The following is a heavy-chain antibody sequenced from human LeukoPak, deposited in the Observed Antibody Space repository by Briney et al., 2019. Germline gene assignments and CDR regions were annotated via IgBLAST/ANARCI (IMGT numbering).Heavy chain of an antibody. Sequence: GGSLRLSCAASGFTFSSYSMNWVRQAPGKGLEWVSSISSSSSYIYYADSVKGRFTISRDNAKNSLYLQMNSLRAEDTAVYYCARGGGYCSSTSCYGYDYWGKGTLVTVSS. CDR3: ARGGGYCSSTSCYGYDY. D-gene: IGHD2-2*01. CDR2: ISSSSSYI. J-gene: IGHJ4*02. CDR1: GFTFSSYS. V-gene: IGHV3-21*01.